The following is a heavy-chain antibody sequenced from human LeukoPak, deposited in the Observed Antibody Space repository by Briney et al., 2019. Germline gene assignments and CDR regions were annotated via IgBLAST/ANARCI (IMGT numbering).Heavy chain of an antibody. Sequence: ASVKVSCKASGYTFTGYYMHWVRQAPGQGLEWMGSINANSGGTNYAQKFQDRVTMTRDTSISTAYMELSRLRSDDTAVYYCARGATAGRFSLRPSGAYYMDVRGKGTTVTVSS. D-gene: IGHD6-13*01. CDR3: ARGATAGRFSLRPSGAYYMDV. V-gene: IGHV1-2*02. J-gene: IGHJ6*03. CDR1: GYTFTGYY. CDR2: INANSGGT.